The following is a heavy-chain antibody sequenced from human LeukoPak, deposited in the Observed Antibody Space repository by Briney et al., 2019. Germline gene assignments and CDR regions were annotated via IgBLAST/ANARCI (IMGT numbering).Heavy chain of an antibody. J-gene: IGHJ4*02. CDR3: ARGAASGGYDY. CDR1: GFIFSDYD. V-gene: IGHV3-64*01. D-gene: IGHD3-10*01. CDR2: ITSNGGRT. Sequence: GGSLRLSCVASGFIFSDYDVHWVRQAPGKGLEFVSAITSNGGRTFYANSVKGRFTTSRDNSKNALYLQMDSLRADDMAVYYCARGAASGGYDYWGQGALVTVSS.